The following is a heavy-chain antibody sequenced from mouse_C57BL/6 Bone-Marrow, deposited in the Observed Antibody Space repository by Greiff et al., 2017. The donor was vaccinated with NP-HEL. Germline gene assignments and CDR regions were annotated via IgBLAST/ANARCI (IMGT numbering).Heavy chain of an antibody. D-gene: IGHD3-2*02. Sequence: QVQLQQSGAELVRPGTSVKVSCKASGYAFTNYLIEWVKQRPGQGLEWIGVINPGSGGTNYNEKFKGKATLTADKSSSTAYMQRSSLTSEDSAVYFCARSRGQLRLRFAYWGQGTLVTVSA. CDR3: ARSRGQLRLRFAY. CDR1: GYAFTNYL. V-gene: IGHV1-54*01. CDR2: INPGSGGT. J-gene: IGHJ3*01.